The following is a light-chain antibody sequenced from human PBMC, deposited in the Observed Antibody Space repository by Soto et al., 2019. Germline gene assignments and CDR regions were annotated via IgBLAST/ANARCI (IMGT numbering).Light chain of an antibody. V-gene: IGKV1D-16*01. CDR3: LQHNSYPET. J-gene: IGKJ1*01. CDR2: ATS. CDR1: QGISSW. Sequence: DIQMTQSPSTLSASVGDRVIISCWASQGISSWLAWYQQKPGEAPKLLIYATSSLQSGVPSRFSGSGSGTEFTLTISSLQPEDFATYYCLQHNSYPETFGQGTKVDIK.